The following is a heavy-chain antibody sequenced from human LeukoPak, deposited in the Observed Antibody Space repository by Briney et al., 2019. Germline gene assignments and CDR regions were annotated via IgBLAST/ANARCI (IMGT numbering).Heavy chain of an antibody. V-gene: IGHV3-30*04. CDR1: GFSFSVYS. J-gene: IGHJ4*02. CDR2: ISYDGRNE. D-gene: IGHD5-24*01. Sequence: TGRSLRLSCAVSGFSFSVYSMHWVRQAPGKGLDWVAYISYDGRNENYVDSVKGRFTISRDTSKHTLFLQMNSLTAEDTGVYYCARDRQLVSFDYWGQGTLVTVSS. CDR3: ARDRQLVSFDY.